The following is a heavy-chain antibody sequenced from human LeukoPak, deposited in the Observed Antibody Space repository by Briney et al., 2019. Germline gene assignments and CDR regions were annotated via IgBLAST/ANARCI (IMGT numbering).Heavy chain of an antibody. V-gene: IGHV4-4*07. D-gene: IGHD6-19*01. Sequence: SEILSLTCTVSGVSISHYYWTWIRQPAGGGLEWIGRIDTSGSTNYNPSLESRVTMSSDTSNNQFSLNLMSVAAADTAVYYCARGQWQIDYWGQGVLVTVSP. CDR1: GVSISHYY. CDR2: IDTSGST. CDR3: ARGQWQIDY. J-gene: IGHJ4*02.